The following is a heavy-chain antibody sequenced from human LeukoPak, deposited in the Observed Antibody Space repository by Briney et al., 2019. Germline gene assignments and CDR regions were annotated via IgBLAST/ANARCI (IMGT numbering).Heavy chain of an antibody. Sequence: GGSLTLSCAASGFTFTSYAIHWVRQAPGKGLEWVAFIRFDGTYKYYGDSVKGRFTISRDNTKNTVYLHMNSLRLEDTAVYYCAGDGTIVWFGVGGHYYMDVWGRGTTVTVSS. CDR2: IRFDGTYK. CDR1: GFTFTSYA. V-gene: IGHV3-30*02. J-gene: IGHJ6*03. CDR3: AGDGTIVWFGVGGHYYMDV. D-gene: IGHD3-10*01.